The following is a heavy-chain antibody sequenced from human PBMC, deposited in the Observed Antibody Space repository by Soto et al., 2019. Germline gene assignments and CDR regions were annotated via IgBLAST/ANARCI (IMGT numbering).Heavy chain of an antibody. Sequence: PSETLSRTCAVAGSSITSGRYSWGWIRQPQGQGLEWIGYRYHSVNTYYNPSLKGRVTISLDHSRNRFSLRMNSVTAADTDVYFCASSKSAVVAGSVWCDPWGKGTLVSASS. J-gene: IGHJ5*02. V-gene: IGHV4-30-2*01. D-gene: IGHD2-21*01. CDR2: RYHSVNT. CDR3: ASSKSAVVAGSVWCDP. CDR1: GSSITSGRYS.